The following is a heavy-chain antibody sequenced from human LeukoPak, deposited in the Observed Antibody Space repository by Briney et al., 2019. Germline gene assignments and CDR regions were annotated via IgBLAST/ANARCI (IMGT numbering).Heavy chain of an antibody. CDR3: ARENDYGDYFHFDN. D-gene: IGHD4-17*01. CDR1: GGSVSSGNYY. Sequence: SETLSLTCTVSGGSVSSGNYYWSWIRQPPGKGLERIGYIHYSGSTNYSPSLKSRVTISVDTSKNQFSLKLRSVTAADTAVYYCARENDYGDYFHFDNWGQGTLVTVSS. CDR2: IHYSGST. V-gene: IGHV4-61*01. J-gene: IGHJ4*02.